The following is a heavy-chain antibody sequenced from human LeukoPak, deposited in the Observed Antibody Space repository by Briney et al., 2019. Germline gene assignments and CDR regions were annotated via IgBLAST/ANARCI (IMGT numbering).Heavy chain of an antibody. CDR3: AKGDSGYDSVFDY. J-gene: IGHJ4*02. CDR1: GFTFSSYA. Sequence: GGSLRLSCGASGFTFSSYAMSWVRQAPGKGLEWVSAISGSGGSTYYADSVKGRFTISRDNSKNTLYLQMNSLRAEDTAVYYCAKGDSGYDSVFDYRGQGTLVTVSS. V-gene: IGHV3-23*01. CDR2: ISGSGGST. D-gene: IGHD5-12*01.